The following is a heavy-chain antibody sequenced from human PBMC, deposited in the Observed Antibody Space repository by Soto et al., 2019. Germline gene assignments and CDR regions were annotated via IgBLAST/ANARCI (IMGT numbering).Heavy chain of an antibody. CDR2: VSAYNGNT. D-gene: IGHD3-22*01. CDR3: ARDVSPDYYDSSGYYPTPGWFDP. V-gene: IGHV1-18*01. J-gene: IGHJ5*02. Sequence: GPVKVSCKASGYTFTSYGISWVRQAPGQGLEWMGWVSAYNGNTNYAQKLQGRVTMTTDTSTSTAYMELRSLRSDDTAVYYCARDVSPDYYDSSGYYPTPGWFDPWGQGTLVTVSS. CDR1: GYTFTSYG.